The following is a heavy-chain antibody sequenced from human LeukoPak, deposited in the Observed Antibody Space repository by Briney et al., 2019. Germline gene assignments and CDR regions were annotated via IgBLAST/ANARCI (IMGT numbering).Heavy chain of an antibody. V-gene: IGHV3-30*04. CDR2: ILYDGTNK. J-gene: IGHJ4*02. D-gene: IGHD3-22*01. CDR3: ARGFWEYYYDSSGYYLDGSFDY. CDR1: GFTFSSFA. Sequence: GGSLRLSCAASGFTFSSFAIHWVRQAPGKGLEWVALILYDGTNKYYADSVKGRFTISRDNAKNTLYLQMNSLRAEDTAVYYCARGFWEYYYDSSGYYLDGSFDYWGQGTLVTVSS.